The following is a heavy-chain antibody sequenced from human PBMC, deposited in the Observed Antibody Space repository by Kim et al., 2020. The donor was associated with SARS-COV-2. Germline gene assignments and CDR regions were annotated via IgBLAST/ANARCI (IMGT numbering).Heavy chain of an antibody. CDR1: GFTFGDYA. CDR3: TRGLLWFGELLSSIDY. Sequence: GGSLRLSCTASGFTFGDYAMSWFRQAPGKGLEWVGFIRSKAYGGTTEYAASVKGRFTISRDDSKSIAYLQMNSLKTEDTAVYYCTRGLLWFGELLSSIDYWGQGTLVTVSS. V-gene: IGHV3-49*03. J-gene: IGHJ4*02. CDR2: IRSKAYGGTT. D-gene: IGHD3-10*01.